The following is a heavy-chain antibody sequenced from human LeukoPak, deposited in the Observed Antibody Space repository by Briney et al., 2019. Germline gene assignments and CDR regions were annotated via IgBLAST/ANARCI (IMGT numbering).Heavy chain of an antibody. CDR2: IYSSGST. D-gene: IGHD2-2*01. CDR3: ARECFSSICPYNNMDV. Sequence: SETLSLTCSVSGGSISSSYWAWIRQPAGKGLEWIGRIYSSGSTNYNPSLKSRLTMSVDTSRNQFSLKLNSVTAADTAVYYCARECFSSICPYNNMDVWGQGTTVTVSS. J-gene: IGHJ6*02. CDR1: GGSISSSY. V-gene: IGHV4-4*07.